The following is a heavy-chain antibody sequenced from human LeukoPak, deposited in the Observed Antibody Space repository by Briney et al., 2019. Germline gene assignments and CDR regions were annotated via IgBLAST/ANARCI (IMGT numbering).Heavy chain of an antibody. D-gene: IGHD2-15*01. Sequence: GGSLRLSCAASGFTFSSYWMHWVRQAPGKGLMWVSRIKSDGSSTSYADSVKGRFTISRDNAKSTLFLQMNSLRAEDTAVYYCTKSDIFDIWGQGTMVTVSS. CDR2: IKSDGSST. CDR3: TKSDIFDI. V-gene: IGHV3-74*01. J-gene: IGHJ3*02. CDR1: GFTFSSYW.